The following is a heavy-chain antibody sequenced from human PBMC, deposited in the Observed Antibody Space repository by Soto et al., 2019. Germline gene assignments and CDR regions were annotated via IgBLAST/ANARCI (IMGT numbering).Heavy chain of an antibody. J-gene: IGHJ4*02. Sequence: EVQLLESGGGLVQPGGSLRLSCAASGFTFSSYAMSWVRQAPGKGLEWVSAISGSGGSTYYADSVKGRFTISRDNTNNTLYLQRNSLRAEDTAVYYCAKDSSGWSHTFDSWGQGTLVTVSS. CDR2: ISGSGGST. D-gene: IGHD6-19*01. V-gene: IGHV3-23*01. CDR3: AKDSSGWSHTFDS. CDR1: GFTFSSYA.